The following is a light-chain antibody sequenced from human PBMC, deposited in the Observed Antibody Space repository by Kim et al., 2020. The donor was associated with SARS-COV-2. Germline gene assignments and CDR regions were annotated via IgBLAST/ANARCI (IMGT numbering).Light chain of an antibody. CDR2: EVN. V-gene: IGLV2-8*01. CDR1: SSDLGVYNY. CDR3: SSYAGSNNCV. J-gene: IGLJ1*01. Sequence: QSVTISCTGTSSDLGVYNYVSWYQHHPGKVPRLMIYEVNKRPSEVPDRFSGSKSGNPASLTVSGLQADDEADYYCSSYAGSNNCVFGTGTKVTVL.